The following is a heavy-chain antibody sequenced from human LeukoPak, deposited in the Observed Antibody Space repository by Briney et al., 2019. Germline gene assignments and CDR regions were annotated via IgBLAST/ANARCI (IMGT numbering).Heavy chain of an antibody. CDR1: GFTFDDYA. J-gene: IGHJ4*02. V-gene: IGHV3-9*01. CDR2: ISWNSGSI. CDR3: AKEYAAGPLDY. Sequence: GGSLRLSCVASGFTFDDYAMHWVRQAPGKGLEWVSGISWNSGSIGYADSVKGRFTISRDNAKNSLYLQMNSLRAEDTALYYCAKEYAAGPLDYWGQGTLVTVSS. D-gene: IGHD6-13*01.